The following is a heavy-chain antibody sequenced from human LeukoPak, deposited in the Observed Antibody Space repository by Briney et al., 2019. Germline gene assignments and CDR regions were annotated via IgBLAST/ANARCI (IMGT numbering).Heavy chain of an antibody. CDR2: IYNSGST. J-gene: IGHJ4*02. Sequence: SETLSLTCTVSGGSISSGSYYWSWIRQPAGKGLEWIGRIYNSGSTNYNPSLNSRVTISVDTSKNQFSLKLSSVTAADTAVYYCVNYYDSSGHQQPNHFDYWGQGTLVTVSS. CDR3: VNYYDSSGHQQPNHFDY. D-gene: IGHD3-22*01. CDR1: GGSISSGSYY. V-gene: IGHV4-61*02.